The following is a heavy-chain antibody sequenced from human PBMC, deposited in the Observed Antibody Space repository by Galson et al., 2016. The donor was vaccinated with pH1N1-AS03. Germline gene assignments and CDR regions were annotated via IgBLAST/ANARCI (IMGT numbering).Heavy chain of an antibody. CDR2: IYPLDSDI. V-gene: IGHV5-51*01. CDR3: ARHMGNSWHDGLDF. CDR1: RDSFTNHW. J-gene: IGHJ4*02. D-gene: IGHD2-8*01. Sequence: QSGAEVKKPGEPLKISCKGSRDSFTNHWIAWVRQMTGKGLEWMAIIYPLDSDIRYSPSFQGQVTISADMSISTAYLEWSSLKASDTAIYYCARHMGNSWHDGLDFWGPGTLVTVSS.